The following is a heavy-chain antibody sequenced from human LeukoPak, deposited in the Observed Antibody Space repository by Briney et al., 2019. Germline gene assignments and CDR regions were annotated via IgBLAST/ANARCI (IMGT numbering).Heavy chain of an antibody. D-gene: IGHD2-2*02. J-gene: IGHJ4*02. V-gene: IGHV4-39*01. CDR3: ASPGYCSSTSCYIYY. Sequence: SETLSLTCTVSGGSISSSSYYWGWIRQPPGSGLEWIGSIHYSGSTYYNPSLKSRVTISVDTSKNQFSLKLSSVTAADTAVYYCASPGYCSSTSCYIYYWGQGTLVTVSS. CDR2: IHYSGST. CDR1: GGSISSSSYY.